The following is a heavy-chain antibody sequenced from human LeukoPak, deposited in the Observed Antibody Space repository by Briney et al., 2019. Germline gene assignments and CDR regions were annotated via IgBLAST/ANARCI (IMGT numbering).Heavy chain of an antibody. CDR3: ARDRGDGYNYYFDY. J-gene: IGHJ4*02. CDR2: ISAYNGNT. V-gene: IGHV1-18*01. CDR1: GYTFTSYG. Sequence: ASVKVSCKASGYTFTSYGISWVRQAPGQGLEWMGWISAYNGNTNYAQKLQGRVTMTTDTSTSKAYMELRSLRSDDTAVYYCARDRGDGYNYYFDYWGQGTLVTVSS. D-gene: IGHD5-24*01.